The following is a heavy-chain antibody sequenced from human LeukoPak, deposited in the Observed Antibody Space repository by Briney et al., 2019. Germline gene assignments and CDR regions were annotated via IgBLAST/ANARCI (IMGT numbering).Heavy chain of an antibody. V-gene: IGHV4-31*03. J-gene: IGHJ4*02. Sequence: PSETLSLTCTVSGGSISSGDYYWSWIRQHPGKGLEWIGYIYYSGSTYYNPSLKSRVTISVDTSKNQFSLDLNSVTAADTAVYYCASGRELIDTLPFWGQGTLVTASS. CDR1: GGSISSGDYY. D-gene: IGHD1-7*01. CDR3: ASGRELIDTLPF. CDR2: IYYSGST.